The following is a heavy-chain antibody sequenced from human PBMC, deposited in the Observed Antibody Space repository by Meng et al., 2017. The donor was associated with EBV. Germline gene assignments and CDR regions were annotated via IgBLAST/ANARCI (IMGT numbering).Heavy chain of an antibody. Sequence: QVQVVRSGAGGKKPGSSGTGSCKTSGGTFTSDAISWVRQAPGQGLEWIGGLIPMSGAPNYAQKFQGRITITADESTSTHYMDLSSLRSEDTAVYYCASESGRGYTPDYWGQGTLVTVAS. D-gene: IGHD3-10*01. CDR3: ASESGRGYTPDY. CDR1: GGTFTSDA. J-gene: IGHJ4*02. V-gene: IGHV1-69*01. CDR2: LIPMSGAP.